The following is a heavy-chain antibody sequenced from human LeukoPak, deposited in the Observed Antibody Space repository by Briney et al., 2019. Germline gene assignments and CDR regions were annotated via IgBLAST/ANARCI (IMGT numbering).Heavy chain of an antibody. V-gene: IGHV7-4-1*02. CDR3: ARGPYSGMDV. J-gene: IGHJ6*02. D-gene: IGHD4-11*01. CDR2: INTNTGNP. CDR1: GYTFTSNA. Sequence: ASVKVSRKASGYTFTSNAMNWVRQAPGQGLEWMGWINTNTGNPAYAQGFTGRFVFSLDTSVSTAYLQISTLRAEDTAVYYCARGPYSGMDVWGQGTTVTVSS.